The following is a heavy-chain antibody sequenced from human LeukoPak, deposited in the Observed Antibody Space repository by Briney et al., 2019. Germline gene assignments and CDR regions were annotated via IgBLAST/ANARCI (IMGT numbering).Heavy chain of an antibody. D-gene: IGHD6-13*01. J-gene: IGHJ4*02. Sequence: GGSLRLSCAASGFTFSGYTMNWVRQAPGKGLEWVSSITTSGSNIHYADSVKGRFTISRDNAKNSLYLQMNSLRPEDTAVYYCARVGSSLTYYFDYWGQGTLVTVSS. CDR2: ITTSGSNI. V-gene: IGHV3-21*01. CDR1: GFTFSGYT. CDR3: ARVGSSLTYYFDY.